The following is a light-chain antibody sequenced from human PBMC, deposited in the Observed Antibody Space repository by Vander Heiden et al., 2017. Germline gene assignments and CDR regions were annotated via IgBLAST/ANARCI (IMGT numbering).Light chain of an antibody. J-gene: IGKJ1*01. CDR3: QQSYSIPWT. CDR2: VTS. V-gene: IGKV1-39*01. Sequence: DSQVTQSPSSLHASVGDRVTITCRASQTVSKYLNWYQQKPVKAPKLLMYVTSSLSGGVPSRFRGSGSGTDFTLTISSLQPEYFATYYCQQSYSIPWTFGQGTKVEIK. CDR1: QTVSKY.